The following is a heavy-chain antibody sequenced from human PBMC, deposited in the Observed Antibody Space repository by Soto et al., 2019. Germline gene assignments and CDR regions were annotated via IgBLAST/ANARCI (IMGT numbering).Heavy chain of an antibody. V-gene: IGHV4-31*03. D-gene: IGHD5-12*01. J-gene: IGHJ6*02. CDR2: IYYSGST. CDR3: ARERGGYDSSTRYGLDV. Sequence: SETLSLTCSVSGGSISSVGHYWTWIRQQPGKGLEWIGYIYYSGSTDYNPSLKSRVTISVDRSKNQFSLNLSSVTAADTAIYYCARERGGYDSSTRYGLDVWGQGTTVTVSS. CDR1: GGSISSVGHY.